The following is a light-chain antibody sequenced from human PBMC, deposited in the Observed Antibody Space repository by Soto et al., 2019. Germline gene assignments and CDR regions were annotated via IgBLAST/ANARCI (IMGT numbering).Light chain of an antibody. CDR3: QQYNNWPPL. J-gene: IGKJ4*01. V-gene: IGKV3-15*01. Sequence: EIVMTQSPATLSVSPGERATLSCRASQSVSSNLAWYQQKPGQAPRLLIYGASTRATGIPARFSGSGSGTECTLTISSLQSEDFAVYYCQQYNNWPPLFGGGTKVEIK. CDR2: GAS. CDR1: QSVSSN.